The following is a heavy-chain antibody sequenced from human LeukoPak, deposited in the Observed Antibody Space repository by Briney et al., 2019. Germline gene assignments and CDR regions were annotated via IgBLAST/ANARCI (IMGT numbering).Heavy chain of an antibody. V-gene: IGHV3-23*01. CDR3: AKRGVVIRVVLVGFHKEAYYFDS. J-gene: IGHJ4*02. Sequence: GGPLRLPCQVPGIPLANYGISGVRRAPGKDLGGVAEISGSGGGTTYADSVKGRFTISRDSPKNTLYLQMNSLRAEDTAVYFCAKRGVVIRVVLVGFHKEAYYFDSWGQGALVTVSS. D-gene: IGHD3-10*01. CDR2: ISGSGGGT. CDR1: GIPLANYG.